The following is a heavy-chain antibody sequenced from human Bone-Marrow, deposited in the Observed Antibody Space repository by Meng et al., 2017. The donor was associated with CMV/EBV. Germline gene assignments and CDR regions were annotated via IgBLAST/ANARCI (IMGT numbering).Heavy chain of an antibody. J-gene: IGHJ4*02. CDR1: GYTVTCYG. CDR3: ARGHGDYFDY. V-gene: IGHV1-18*01. D-gene: IGHD4-17*01. Sequence: QGPLVQAGGEVKQPGASVKVSCKASGYTVTCYGISWVRQAPGQGLEWMGWISAYNGNTNYAQKLQGRVTMTTDTSTSTAYMELRSLRSDDTAVYYCARGHGDYFDYWGQGTLVTVSS. CDR2: ISAYNGNT.